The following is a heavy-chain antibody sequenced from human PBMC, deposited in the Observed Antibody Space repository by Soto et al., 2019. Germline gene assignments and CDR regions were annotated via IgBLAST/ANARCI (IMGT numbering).Heavy chain of an antibody. CDR3: ATSFLAY. V-gene: IGHV3-7*01. CDR1: GFTFGSYS. CDR2: IKQDGSEK. J-gene: IGHJ4*02. D-gene: IGHD6-6*01. Sequence: GSLRLSCAASGFTFGSYSMSWVRQAPGKGLEWVANIKQDGSEKYYVDSVKGRFTISRDNAKKSVYLQMNSLRAEDTAVYYCATSFLAYWGQGTLVTVSS.